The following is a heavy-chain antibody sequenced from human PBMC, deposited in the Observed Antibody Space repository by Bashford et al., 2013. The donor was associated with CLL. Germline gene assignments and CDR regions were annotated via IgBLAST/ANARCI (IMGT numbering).Heavy chain of an antibody. D-gene: IGHD3-10*01. J-gene: IGHJ4*02. V-gene: IGHV1-18*01. CDR3: ARDNYYGSGTFSFDY. Sequence: ASVKVSCKASGYTFTSYALSWVRQAPGQGLEWMGWISGKNGNTNYAQKLQGRVTMTTDTSTNTAYMELRSLISDDTAVYYCARDNYYGSGTFSFDYWGQGSLVTVSS. CDR1: GYTFTSYA. CDR2: ISGKNGNT.